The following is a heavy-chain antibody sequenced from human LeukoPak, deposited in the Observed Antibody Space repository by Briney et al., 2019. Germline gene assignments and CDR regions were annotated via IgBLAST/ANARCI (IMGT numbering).Heavy chain of an antibody. CDR1: GFTFSSYW. CDR3: AKDHYWSIDY. Sequence: GGSLRLSCAASGFTFSSYWMHWVRHAPGQGLVWVSRIKGDGISTNYADSVKGRFTISRDIAKNTLYLQMNSLRAEDTGVYYCAKDHYWSIDYWGRGTLVTVSS. J-gene: IGHJ4*02. V-gene: IGHV3-74*01. CDR2: IKGDGIST. D-gene: IGHD3-3*01.